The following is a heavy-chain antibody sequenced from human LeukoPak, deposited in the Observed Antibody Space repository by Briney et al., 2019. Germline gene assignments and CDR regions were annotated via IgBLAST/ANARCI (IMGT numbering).Heavy chain of an antibody. D-gene: IGHD3-10*01. V-gene: IGHV1-18*01. Sequence: ASVKVSCKASGYTFTSYGISWVRQAPGQGLEWMGWISAYNGNTNYAQKLQGRVTMTTDTSTSTAYMELSSLRAEDTAVYYCARVGSGSSYFDYWGQGTLVTVSS. CDR1: GYTFTSYG. CDR3: ARVGSGSSYFDY. CDR2: ISAYNGNT. J-gene: IGHJ4*02.